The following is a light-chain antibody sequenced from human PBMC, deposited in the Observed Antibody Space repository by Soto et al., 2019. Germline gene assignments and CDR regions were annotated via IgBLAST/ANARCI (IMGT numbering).Light chain of an antibody. CDR1: QSVSSSS. CDR2: GTS. V-gene: IGKV3-20*01. J-gene: IGKJ5*01. CDR3: QRYGSSPLIT. Sequence: ETVVTQSPGTLSLSPGERATLSCRASQSVSSSSLAWYQQRPGQAPRLLIYGTSSRATGIPDRFSGSGSGTDFTLTISRLEPEDFAVYFCQRYGSSPLITFGQGTRLENK.